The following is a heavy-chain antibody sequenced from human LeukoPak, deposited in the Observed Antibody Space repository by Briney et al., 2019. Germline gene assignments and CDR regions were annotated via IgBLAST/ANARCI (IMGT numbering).Heavy chain of an antibody. Sequence: PGGSLRLSCAASGLTISSYMRWGRRAPGKGLEWVSVIYSGGIIYYADSVKGRFTISRDKSKNTLYLQMNSLRAEDTAVYYCARPPYGGVDYWGQGTLVTVSS. D-gene: IGHD4-23*01. CDR3: ARPPYGGVDY. CDR1: GLTISSY. CDR2: IYSGGII. J-gene: IGHJ4*02. V-gene: IGHV3-66*04.